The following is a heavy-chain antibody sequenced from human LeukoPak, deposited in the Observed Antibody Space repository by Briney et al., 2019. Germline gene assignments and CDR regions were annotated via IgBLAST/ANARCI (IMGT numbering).Heavy chain of an antibody. CDR2: INCGNGKT. Sequence: ASVTVSCKASGYSFTNYAMQWVRQAPGQRLEWMGWINCGNGKTKYSEKFQGRVTITRDQSATTAYMDLSSLRSEDTAVYYCARSIWYNRQYYFDSWGQGTLVTVSS. J-gene: IGHJ4*02. CDR1: GYSFTNYA. CDR3: ARSIWYNRQYYFDS. V-gene: IGHV1-3*01. D-gene: IGHD6-13*01.